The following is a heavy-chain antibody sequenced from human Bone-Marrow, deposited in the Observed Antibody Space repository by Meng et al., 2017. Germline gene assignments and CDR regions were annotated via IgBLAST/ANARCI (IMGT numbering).Heavy chain of an antibody. D-gene: IGHD6-13*01. CDR1: GYTFPDYW. V-gene: IGHV1-2*06. CDR2: INPKSGDT. J-gene: IGHJ4*02. CDR3: ARDEDISAAGKLFGDY. Sequence: QGQRVPSGAEVRKPGASMKLSCKAFGYTFPDYWLHWVRRAPGQGLEWMGRINPKSGDTHYARRFQGRVTMTGDTSISTAYMELSGLRSDDTAMYYCARDEDISAAGKLFGDYWGQGTLVTVSS.